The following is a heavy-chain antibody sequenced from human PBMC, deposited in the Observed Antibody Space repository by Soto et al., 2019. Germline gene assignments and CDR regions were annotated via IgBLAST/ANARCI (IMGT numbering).Heavy chain of an antibody. J-gene: IGHJ6*02. CDR3: ARVWFGGYYYYGMDV. CDR2: IYYSGST. D-gene: IGHD3-10*01. Sequence: PSETLSLTCTVSGGSISSSSYYWGWIRQPPGKGLEWIGSIYYSGSTYYNPSLKSRVTISVETSKNQFSLKLSSVTAADTAVYYCARVWFGGYYYYGMDVWGQGTTVTVSS. CDR1: GGSISSSSYY. V-gene: IGHV4-39*07.